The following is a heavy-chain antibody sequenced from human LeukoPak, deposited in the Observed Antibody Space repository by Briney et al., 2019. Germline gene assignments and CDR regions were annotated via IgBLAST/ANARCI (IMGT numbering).Heavy chain of an antibody. V-gene: IGHV3-30*02. D-gene: IGHD5-12*01. J-gene: IGHJ6*03. CDR1: GFTFSSYG. Sequence: PGGSLRLSCAASGFTFSSYGMHWVRQAPGKGLEWVAFIRYDGSNKYYADSVKGRFTISRDNSKNTLYLQMNSLRAEDTAVYYCAKEVRVATIGYYYYYMDVWGKGTTVTVSS. CDR2: IRYDGSNK. CDR3: AKEVRVATIGYYYYYMDV.